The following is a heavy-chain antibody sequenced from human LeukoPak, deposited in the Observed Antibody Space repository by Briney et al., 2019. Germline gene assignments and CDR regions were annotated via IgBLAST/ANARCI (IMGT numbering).Heavy chain of an antibody. CDR1: GFTFSSYA. J-gene: IGHJ3*02. V-gene: IGHV3-53*01. CDR3: ASQENAFDI. CDR2: IYSGGST. Sequence: QSGGSLRLSCAASGFTFSSYAMSWVRQAPGKGLEWVSVIYSGGSTYYADSVKGRFTISRDNSKNTLYLQMNSLRAEDTAVYYCASQENAFDIWGQGTMVTVSS.